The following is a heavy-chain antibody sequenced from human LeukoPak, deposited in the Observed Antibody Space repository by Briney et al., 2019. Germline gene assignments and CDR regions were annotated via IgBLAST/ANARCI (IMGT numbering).Heavy chain of an antibody. D-gene: IGHD2-15*01. V-gene: IGHV4-59*01. J-gene: IGHJ6*03. Sequence: SETLSLTCTVSGGSISSYYWSWIRQPPGKGLEWIGYIYYSGSTNYNPSLKSRVTISVDTSKNQFSLKLSSVTTADTAVYYCARSVEGYCSGGSCYSYYYYMDVWGKGTTVTVSS. CDR3: ARSVEGYCSGGSCYSYYYYMDV. CDR2: IYYSGST. CDR1: GGSISSYY.